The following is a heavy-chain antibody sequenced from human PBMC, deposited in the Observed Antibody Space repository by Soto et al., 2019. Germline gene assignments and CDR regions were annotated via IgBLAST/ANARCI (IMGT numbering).Heavy chain of an antibody. CDR2: ISSTSTNI. J-gene: IGHJ3*01. CDR1: RFSFSTSI. V-gene: IGHV3-21*04. Sequence: GGSLRLSCVASRFSFSTSIMHWVRQAPGKGLEWIATISSTSTNIYYAGSVKGRYSISRDNPKNSLFLQMNSLRAEDMAVYYCARGIASTSLVSFDVWGQGTMVTVSS. CDR3: ARGIASTSLVSFDV. D-gene: IGHD1-1*01.